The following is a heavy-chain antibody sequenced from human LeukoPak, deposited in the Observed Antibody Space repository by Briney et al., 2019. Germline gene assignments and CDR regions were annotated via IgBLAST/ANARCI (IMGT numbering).Heavy chain of an antibody. Sequence: GGSLRLSCAASGFTFDDYAMHWVRQAPGKGLEWVSGISWNSGSIGYADSVKGRFTISRDNAKNSLYLQMNSLRAEDTALYYCAKERKYCTNGVCYLDAFDIWGQGTMVTVSS. CDR3: AKERKYCTNGVCYLDAFDI. CDR2: ISWNSGSI. D-gene: IGHD2-8*01. CDR1: GFTFDDYA. V-gene: IGHV3-9*01. J-gene: IGHJ3*02.